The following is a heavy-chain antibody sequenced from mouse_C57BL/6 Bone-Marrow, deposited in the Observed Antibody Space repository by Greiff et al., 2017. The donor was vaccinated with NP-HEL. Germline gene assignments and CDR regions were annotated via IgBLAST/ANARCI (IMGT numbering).Heavy chain of an antibody. CDR2: LHPNSGST. D-gene: IGHD1-1*01. V-gene: IGHV1-64*01. Sequence: QVQLQQSGAELVKPGASVKLSCKASGYTFTSYWLPWVKQRPGQGLEWIGMLHPNSGSTNYNATFKSQATLTVDNSSSTAYMQLSSLTSEDSAVYYCATRLRYYFDYWGQGTTLTVSA. CDR3: ATRLRYYFDY. J-gene: IGHJ2*01. CDR1: GYTFTSYW.